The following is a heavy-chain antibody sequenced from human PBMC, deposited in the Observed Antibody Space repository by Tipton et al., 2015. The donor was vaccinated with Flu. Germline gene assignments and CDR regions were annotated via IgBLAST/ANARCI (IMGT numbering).Heavy chain of an antibody. J-gene: IGHJ4*02. Sequence: GLVKPSGTLSLTCSVSGDSMSSYYWTWVRQPAGKGLECLGRIFSSGNTYYSPTFKSRHTMSIDTSKKQFSLNLSSVTVANTAVYYCARGQGNSGGRYFDYWGQGTLVTVSS. CDR2: IFSSGNT. D-gene: IGHD6-19*01. V-gene: IGHV4-4*07. CDR3: ARGQGNSGGRYFDY. CDR1: GDSMSSYY.